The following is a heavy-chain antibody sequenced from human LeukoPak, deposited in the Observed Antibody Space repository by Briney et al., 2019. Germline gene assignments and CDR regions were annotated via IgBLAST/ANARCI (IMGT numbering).Heavy chain of an antibody. CDR3: ARVGSIGTIDY. Sequence: GGSLRLSCAASGFTFSSYAMHWVRQAPGKGLEWVAVISYDGSNKYYADSVKGRFTISRDNSKNTLYLQMNSLRAEDTAVYYCARVGSIGTIDYWGQGTLVTVSS. D-gene: IGHD2-2*01. CDR1: GFTFSSYA. CDR2: ISYDGSNK. J-gene: IGHJ4*02. V-gene: IGHV3-30-3*01.